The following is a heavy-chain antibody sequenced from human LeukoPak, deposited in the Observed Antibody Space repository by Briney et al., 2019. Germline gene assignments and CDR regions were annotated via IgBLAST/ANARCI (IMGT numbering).Heavy chain of an antibody. CDR3: AKSHGYSYGFDY. CDR1: GFTFSSYS. J-gene: IGHJ4*02. V-gene: IGHV3-21*01. CDR2: ISTSSSYI. Sequence: GGSLRLSCAASGFTFSSYSMNWVRQAPGKGLEWVSFISTSSSYIHNADSVKGRFTISRDNAENSLYLQMNSLRAEDTAVYYCAKSHGYSYGFDYWGQGTLVTVSS. D-gene: IGHD5-18*01.